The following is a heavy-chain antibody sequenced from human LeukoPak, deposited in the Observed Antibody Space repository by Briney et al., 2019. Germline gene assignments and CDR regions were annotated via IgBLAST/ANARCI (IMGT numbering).Heavy chain of an antibody. Sequence: SETLSLTCAVSGGSISSSNWWSWVRQPPGKGLEWIGEIYHSGSINYNPSLKSRVTISVDKSKNQFSLKLSSVTAADTAVYYCARGTRNLIRGRPNWFDPWGQGTLVTVSS. D-gene: IGHD2-15*01. J-gene: IGHJ5*02. V-gene: IGHV4-4*02. CDR2: IYHSGSI. CDR1: GGSISSSNW. CDR3: ARGTRNLIRGRPNWFDP.